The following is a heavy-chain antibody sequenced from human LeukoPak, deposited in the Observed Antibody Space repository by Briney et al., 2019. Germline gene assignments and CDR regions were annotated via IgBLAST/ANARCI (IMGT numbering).Heavy chain of an antibody. J-gene: IGHJ5*02. D-gene: IGHD3-3*01. CDR2: IIPMFGTS. CDR1: GYTFTGYY. Sequence: GASVKVSCKASGYTFTGYYMHWVRQAPGQGLEWMGGIIPMFGTSNYAQRFQGRVTISADESTTTAYLELSSLRSDDTAIYYCARHEYNIYDLGIGWFDPWGQGTLVTVSS. V-gene: IGHV1-69*13. CDR3: ARHEYNIYDLGIGWFDP.